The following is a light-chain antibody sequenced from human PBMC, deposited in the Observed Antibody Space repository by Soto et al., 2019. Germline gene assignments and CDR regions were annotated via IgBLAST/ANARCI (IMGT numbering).Light chain of an antibody. CDR1: QSLLHSNGYNY. V-gene: IGKV2-28*01. J-gene: IGKJ2*01. CDR3: MQALPLLPT. Sequence: DIVMTQSPLSLPVTPGEPASISCRSSQSLLHSNGYNYLDWYLQKPGQSPQLLIYLGSNRASGVPDRFSGSGSGTDFTLKISRVEAEDVGVYYCMQALPLLPTFGQGTKLEIK. CDR2: LGS.